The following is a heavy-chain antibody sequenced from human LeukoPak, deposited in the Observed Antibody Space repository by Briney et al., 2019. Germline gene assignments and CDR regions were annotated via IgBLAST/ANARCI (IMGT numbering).Heavy chain of an antibody. CDR3: AKQSAGSAAWYSLHYDF. CDR2: INTSGGST. J-gene: IGHJ4*02. D-gene: IGHD6-13*01. V-gene: IGHV3-23*01. Sequence: PGGSLRLSCAASGFTFSSYAISWVRQAPGKGLEWVSGINTSGGSTYYADSVKGRFTISRDNSKDTLYLQMNGLRAEDTAVYFCAKQSAGSAAWYSLHYDFWGQGTLVTVSS. CDR1: GFTFSSYA.